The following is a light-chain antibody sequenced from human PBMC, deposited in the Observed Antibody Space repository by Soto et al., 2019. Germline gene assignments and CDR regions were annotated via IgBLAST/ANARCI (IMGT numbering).Light chain of an antibody. Sequence: QSAPTQPPSASGSPGQSVTSSCTGTSSDVGGDNFVSWYQHHPGKAPKLIIYEVNKRPSGVPNRFSGSKSGNTASLTVSGLQAEDEADYYCNSYAGSNIYVFGTETKLTVL. J-gene: IGLJ1*01. CDR1: SSDVGGDNF. CDR2: EVN. CDR3: NSYAGSNIYV. V-gene: IGLV2-8*01.